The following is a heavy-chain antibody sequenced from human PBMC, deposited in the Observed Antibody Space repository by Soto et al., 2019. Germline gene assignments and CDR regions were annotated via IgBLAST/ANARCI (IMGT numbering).Heavy chain of an antibody. V-gene: IGHV4-31*03. J-gene: IGHJ5*02. CDR3: ARECSGGSCYSGRGGFDP. CDR1: GGSISSGGYY. Sequence: PSETLSLTCTVSGGSISSGGYYWSWIRQHPGKGLEWIGYIYYSGSTYYNPSLKSRVTVSVDTSKNQFSLKLSSVTAADTAVYYCARECSGGSCYSGRGGFDPWGQGTLVTV. D-gene: IGHD2-15*01. CDR2: IYYSGST.